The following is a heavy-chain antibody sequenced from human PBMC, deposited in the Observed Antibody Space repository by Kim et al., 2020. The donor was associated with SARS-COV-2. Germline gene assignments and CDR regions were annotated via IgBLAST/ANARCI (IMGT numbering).Heavy chain of an antibody. Sequence: GGSLRLSCAASGFTFDDYAMHWVRQAPGKGLEWVSGISWNSGSIGYADSVKGRFTISRDNAKNSLYLQMNSLRAEDTALYYCAKDRSGYYGSGSYFDAFDIWGQGTMVTVSS. CDR1: GFTFDDYA. D-gene: IGHD3-10*01. J-gene: IGHJ3*02. CDR3: AKDRSGYYGSGSYFDAFDI. V-gene: IGHV3-9*01. CDR2: ISWNSGSI.